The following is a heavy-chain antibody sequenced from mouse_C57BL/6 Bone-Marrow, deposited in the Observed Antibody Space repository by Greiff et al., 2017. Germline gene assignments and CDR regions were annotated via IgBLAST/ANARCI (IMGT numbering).Heavy chain of an antibody. Sequence: EVKLQESGPGLVKPSQSLSLTCSVTGYSITSGYYWNWIRQFPGNKLEWMGYISYDGSNNYNPSLKNRISITRDTSKNQFFLKLNSVTTEDTATYYCARALDYGSSLDYWGQGTSVTVSS. J-gene: IGHJ4*01. CDR1: GYSITSGYY. CDR3: ARALDYGSSLDY. CDR2: ISYDGSN. D-gene: IGHD1-1*01. V-gene: IGHV3-6*01.